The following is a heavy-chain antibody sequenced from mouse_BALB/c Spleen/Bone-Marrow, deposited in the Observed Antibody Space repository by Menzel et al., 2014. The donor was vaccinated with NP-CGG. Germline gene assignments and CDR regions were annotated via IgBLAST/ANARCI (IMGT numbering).Heavy chain of an antibody. CDR1: GYTFTDYY. J-gene: IGHJ3*01. CDR2: INPNNGDT. D-gene: IGHD3-1*01. CDR3: VTKGSSGYGLFAY. V-gene: IGHV1-18*01. Sequence: EVMLVESGPELVKPGASVKMPCKASGYTFTDYYMKWVEQSHGKNLEWIGDINPNNGDTFYNQKFKGKATLTVDTSSSTAYMQLNSLTSEDSAVYYCVTKGSSGYGLFAYWGQGTLVTVSA.